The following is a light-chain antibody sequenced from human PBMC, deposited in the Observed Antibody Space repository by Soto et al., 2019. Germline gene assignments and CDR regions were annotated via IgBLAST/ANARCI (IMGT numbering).Light chain of an antibody. CDR3: QQYNDWPLT. Sequence: EIVLTQSPATLSFFPGESATLSFRASQSVATNLAWYQQKPGQPPRLLIYGASTRATGIPARFSGTGSGTEFTLTISSLQSEDFALYYCQQYNDWPLTFGQGTKVDIK. CDR2: GAS. CDR1: QSVATN. V-gene: IGKV3-15*01. J-gene: IGKJ1*01.